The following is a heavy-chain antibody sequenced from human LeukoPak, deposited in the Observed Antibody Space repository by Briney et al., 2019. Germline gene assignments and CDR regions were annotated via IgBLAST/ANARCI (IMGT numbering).Heavy chain of an antibody. D-gene: IGHD6-19*01. CDR1: GFTFSDYS. CDR3: ARYGAVAGTVAY. V-gene: IGHV3-48*04. J-gene: IGHJ4*02. Sequence: GGSLRLPCAASGFTFSDYSMNWVRQAPGKGLEWVSYISFSVNTKYYGDSVKGRFTISRDNAKNSLYLHMDSLRAEDTAVYYCARYGAVAGTVAYWGQGTLVTVSS. CDR2: ISFSVNTK.